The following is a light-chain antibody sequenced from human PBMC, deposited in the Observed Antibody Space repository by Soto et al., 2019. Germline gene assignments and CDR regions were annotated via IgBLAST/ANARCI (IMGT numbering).Light chain of an antibody. CDR1: QSISNW. Sequence: EIQMTQSPSSLSASVGDRVAITWRARQSISNWLAWYQQKPGKAPNLLSFNASTLKSGVPSRFSGSGFGTDFTLTISSLQPDDFATYYCQQYNSYPWTFGQGTKVDIK. J-gene: IGKJ1*01. V-gene: IGKV1-5*01. CDR2: NAS. CDR3: QQYNSYPWT.